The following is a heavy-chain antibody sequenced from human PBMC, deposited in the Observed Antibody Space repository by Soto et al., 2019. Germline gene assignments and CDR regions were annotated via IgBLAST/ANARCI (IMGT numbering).Heavy chain of an antibody. Sequence: GGSLRLSCAASGFTFSDYYMSWIRQAPGKGLEWVSYISSSGSTIYYADSVKGRFTISRDNAKNSLYLQMNSLRAEDTAVYYCARLGIYSAQRSPRGGFDIWGQGTMVTVSS. V-gene: IGHV3-11*01. CDR3: ARLGIYSAQRSPRGGFDI. D-gene: IGHD1-26*01. CDR2: ISSSGSTI. CDR1: GFTFSDYY. J-gene: IGHJ3*02.